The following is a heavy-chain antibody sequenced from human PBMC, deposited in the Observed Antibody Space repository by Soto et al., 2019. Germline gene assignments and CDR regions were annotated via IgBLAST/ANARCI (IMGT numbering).Heavy chain of an antibody. D-gene: IGHD1-26*01. Sequence: SETLSLTCTVSGGSISSYYWSWIRQPPGKGLEWIGYIYYSGSTNYNPSLKSRVTISVDTSKNQFSLKLSSVTAADTAVYYCARILRVGYFDYWGQGTLVTVSS. CDR1: GGSISSYY. CDR3: ARILRVGYFDY. CDR2: IYYSGST. J-gene: IGHJ4*02. V-gene: IGHV4-59*01.